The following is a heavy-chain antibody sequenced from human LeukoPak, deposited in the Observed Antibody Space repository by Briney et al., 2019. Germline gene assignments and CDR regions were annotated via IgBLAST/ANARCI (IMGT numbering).Heavy chain of an antibody. CDR2: IYYSGST. D-gene: IGHD6-13*01. Sequence: SETLSLTCTVSGGSISSSSYYWGWIRQPPGKGLEWIGSIYYSGSTYYNPSLKSRVAISVDTSKNQFSLKLSSVTAADTAVYYCARDQQQLGSWGQGTLVTVSS. J-gene: IGHJ5*02. CDR1: GGSISSSSYY. CDR3: ARDQQQLGS. V-gene: IGHV4-39*07.